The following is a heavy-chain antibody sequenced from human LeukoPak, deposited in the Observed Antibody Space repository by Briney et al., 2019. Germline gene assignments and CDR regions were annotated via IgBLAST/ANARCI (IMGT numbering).Heavy chain of an antibody. Sequence: GASVKVSCKASGYTFSTYGITWVRQAPGQGLEWMGWISVYKGNTKYAQKLQDRVTMTTDTSTSTAYMELRSLRSDDTAVYYCARVRLHMVRGVLGDYWGQGTLVTVSS. V-gene: IGHV1-18*01. CDR3: ARVRLHMVRGVLGDY. CDR1: GYTFSTYG. CDR2: ISVYKGNT. D-gene: IGHD3-10*01. J-gene: IGHJ4*02.